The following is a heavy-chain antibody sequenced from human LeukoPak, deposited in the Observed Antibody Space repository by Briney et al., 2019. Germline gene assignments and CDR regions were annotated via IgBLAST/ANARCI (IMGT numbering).Heavy chain of an antibody. J-gene: IGHJ4*02. D-gene: IGHD1-26*01. CDR1: DDSITMYY. CDR2: VYHTGST. V-gene: IGHV4-59*01. CDR3: AREWAFSGSYYFDY. Sequence: SETLSLTCTVSDDSITMYYWTWIRQPPGKGLEWIGYVYHTGSTNFNPSLNGRVSISRDTSKNLFSLRLRSVTAADTALYYCAREWAFSGSYYFDYWGQGTLVTVSS.